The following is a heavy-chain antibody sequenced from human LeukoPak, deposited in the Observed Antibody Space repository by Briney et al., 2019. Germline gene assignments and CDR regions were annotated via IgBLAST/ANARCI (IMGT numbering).Heavy chain of an antibody. V-gene: IGHV3-30*04. Sequence: PGGSLTLSCAVAGFTFSSYAMHWVRQAPGKGLEWVAVISYDGSNKYYADSVKGRFTICRDNAKNSLLLQMNSLRVEDTAVYYCSGGSRFVDYWGQGTLVTVSS. CDR2: ISYDGSNK. CDR1: GFTFSSYA. J-gene: IGHJ4*02. D-gene: IGHD3-16*01. CDR3: SGGSRFVDY.